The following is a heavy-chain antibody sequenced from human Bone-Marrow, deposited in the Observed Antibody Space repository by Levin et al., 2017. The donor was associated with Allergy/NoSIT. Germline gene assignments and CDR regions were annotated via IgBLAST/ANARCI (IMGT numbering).Heavy chain of an antibody. CDR3: AEESHVAPRGNLQH. D-gene: IGHD5-24*01. V-gene: IGHV1-18*01. J-gene: IGHJ1*01. Sequence: ASVKVSCRSSGHTFTDYGITWVRQAPGQGLEWMGWISAYSGKTHYVESLQGRVTMTTDTAGGTAHIELTSLTSDDTAVYFCAEESHVAPRGNLQHWGRGTLVIVSS. CDR1: GHTFTDYG. CDR2: ISAYSGKT.